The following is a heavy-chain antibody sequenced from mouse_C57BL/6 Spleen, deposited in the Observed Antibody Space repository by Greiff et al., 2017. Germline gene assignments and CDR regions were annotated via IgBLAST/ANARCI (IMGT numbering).Heavy chain of an antibody. V-gene: IGHV1-82*01. CDR1: GYAFSSSW. CDR3: ARSGDYGSSSWFAY. Sequence: QVQLQQSGPELVKPGASVKISCKASGYAFSSSWMNWVKQRPGKGLEWIGRIYPGDGDTNYNGKFKGKATLTADKSSSTAYRQLSSLTSEDSAVYFCARSGDYGSSSWFAYWGQGTLVTVSA. J-gene: IGHJ3*01. D-gene: IGHD1-1*01. CDR2: IYPGDGDT.